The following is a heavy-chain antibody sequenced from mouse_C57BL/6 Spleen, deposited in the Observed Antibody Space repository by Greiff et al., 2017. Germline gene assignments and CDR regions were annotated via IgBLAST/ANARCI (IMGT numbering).Heavy chain of an antibody. CDR3: TITYGNDKDYAMDY. D-gene: IGHD2-2*01. V-gene: IGHV1-15*01. J-gene: IGHJ4*01. CDR1: GYTFTDYE. CDR2: IDPDTGGT. Sequence: QVQLQQSGAELVRPGASVTLSCKASGYTFTDYEMPWVKQTPVHGLEWIGTIDPDTGGTAYNQKFKGKAILTADKSSSTAYMELRSLTSEDAAVDYCTITYGNDKDYAMDYWGQGTSVTVSS.